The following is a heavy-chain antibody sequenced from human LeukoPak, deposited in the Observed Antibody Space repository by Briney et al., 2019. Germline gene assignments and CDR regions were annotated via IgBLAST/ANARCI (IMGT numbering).Heavy chain of an antibody. CDR2: IYPGDSDT. CDR1: GYSFTSYW. D-gene: IGHD2-8*01. V-gene: IGHV5-51*01. J-gene: IGHJ4*02. CDR3: ARRYCTNGVCYTDY. Sequence: GESLKISCKGSGYSFTSYWIGWVRQMPGKGLEWMGIIYPGDSDTRYSPSFQGQVTISADKSISTAYLQCSSPKDSATAMYYCARRYCTNGVCYTDYWGQGTLVTVSS.